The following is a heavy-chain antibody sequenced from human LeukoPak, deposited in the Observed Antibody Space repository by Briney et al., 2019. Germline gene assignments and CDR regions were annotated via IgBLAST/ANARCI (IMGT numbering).Heavy chain of an antibody. CDR1: GFTFSSYS. D-gene: IGHD4-17*01. V-gene: IGHV3-48*04. J-gene: IGHJ3*02. CDR2: ISSSSSTI. Sequence: PGGSLRLSCAASGFTFSSYSMNWVRQAPGKGLEWVSYISSSSSTIYYADSVKGRFTISRDNAKNSLYLQMNSLRAEDTAVYYCARDLTTVTTPNAFDIWGQGTIVTVSS. CDR3: ARDLTTVTTPNAFDI.